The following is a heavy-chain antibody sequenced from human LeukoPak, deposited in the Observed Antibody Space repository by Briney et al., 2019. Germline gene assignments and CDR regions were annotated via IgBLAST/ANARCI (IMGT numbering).Heavy chain of an antibody. Sequence: GGSLRLSCAGSGFTFRTYAMGWVRQAPGKGLEWVSSINSGGDDTYYADTAKGRFTISRDNFKNTLYLQMNRLGAEDTAVYYCVKPPRLSIIRGEGMDVWGQGTTVTVSS. V-gene: IGHV3-23*01. CDR3: VKPPRLSIIRGEGMDV. J-gene: IGHJ6*02. D-gene: IGHD3-10*01. CDR2: INSGGDDT. CDR1: GFTFRTYA.